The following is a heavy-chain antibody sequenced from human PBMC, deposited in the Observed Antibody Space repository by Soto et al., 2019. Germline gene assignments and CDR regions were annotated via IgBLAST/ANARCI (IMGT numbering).Heavy chain of an antibody. J-gene: IGHJ4*02. Sequence: QVQLVQSGAEVRKPGASVKVSCKTSGYTFTDYDINWVRQAPGQGLEWVGRMNPNSGRTDYAQKLEGRVTVTRDISISAASMELSSLGYDDTAVYFCSTWGRNGWYTGFFWGQGTLVTVSS. D-gene: IGHD6-19*01. CDR3: STWGRNGWYTGFF. CDR1: GYTFTDYD. V-gene: IGHV1-8*02. CDR2: MNPNSGRT.